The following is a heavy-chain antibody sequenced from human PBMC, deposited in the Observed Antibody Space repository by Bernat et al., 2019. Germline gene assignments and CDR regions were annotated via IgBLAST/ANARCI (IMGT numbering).Heavy chain of an antibody. V-gene: IGHV1-18*01. CDR2: ISGYNGNT. J-gene: IGHJ6*03. Sequence: QAQLEQSGDEVKKPGASMKVSCKASGYTFAHYGVSWVRQVPGQGLEWMGWISGYNGNTTYAQKFQDRVTMTTDTSTRTVYMELRSLRSDDTAVYYCAIDPHQSNYDFWTRHDYYYMDIWGTGTTVTVSS. CDR3: AIDPHQSNYDFWTRHDYYYMDI. CDR1: GYTFAHYG. D-gene: IGHD3-3*01.